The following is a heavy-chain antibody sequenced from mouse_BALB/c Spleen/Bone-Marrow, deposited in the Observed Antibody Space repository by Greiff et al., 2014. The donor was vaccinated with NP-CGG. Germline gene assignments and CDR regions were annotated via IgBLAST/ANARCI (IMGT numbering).Heavy chain of an antibody. CDR3: ARGSSFSYWYFGV. V-gene: IGHV1S56*01. J-gene: IGHJ1*01. D-gene: IGHD1-1*01. CDR1: GYSFTSYY. CDR2: IYPGDGSS. Sequence: QVQLQQSGPELVKPGASVKMSCKASGYSFTSYYIHWVKQRPGQGLEWIGWIYPGDGSSKYNEKFKGKTTLTADKSSSTVYMLISSLTSEDSAIYFCARGSSFSYWYFGVWGAGTTVTVSS.